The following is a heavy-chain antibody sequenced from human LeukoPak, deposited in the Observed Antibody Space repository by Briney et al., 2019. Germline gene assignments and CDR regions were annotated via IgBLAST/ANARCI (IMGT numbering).Heavy chain of an antibody. D-gene: IGHD3-10*01. Sequence: GGSLRLSCAASGFTFSSYAMSWVRQAPGKGLEWVSAISGSGGSIYYADSVKGRFTISRDNSKNTLYLQMNSLRAEDTAVYYCANTLGGSGSYPDSPIDYWGQGTLVTVSS. V-gene: IGHV3-23*01. CDR1: GFTFSSYA. CDR3: ANTLGGSGSYPDSPIDY. J-gene: IGHJ4*02. CDR2: ISGSGGSI.